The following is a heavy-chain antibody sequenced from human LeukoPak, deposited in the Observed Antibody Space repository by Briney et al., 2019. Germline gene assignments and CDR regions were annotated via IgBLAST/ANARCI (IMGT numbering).Heavy chain of an antibody. CDR1: GFTFSTFW. Sequence: GGSLRLSCAASGFTFSTFWMSWVRQAPGKGLEWVANIKQDGSEKNYVDSVKGRFTISRDDARNSLYLQMNSLRAEDTAVYYCVRAGIAVPATLWDWGQGTLVTVSS. CDR3: VRAGIAVPATLWD. CDR2: IKQDGSEK. D-gene: IGHD6-19*01. J-gene: IGHJ4*02. V-gene: IGHV3-7*04.